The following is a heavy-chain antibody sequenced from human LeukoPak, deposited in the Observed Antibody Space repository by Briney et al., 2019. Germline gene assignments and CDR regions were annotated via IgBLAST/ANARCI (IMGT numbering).Heavy chain of an antibody. CDR3: TRRAAALDAFDI. V-gene: IGHV3-21*01. CDR2: ISSSSRYI. CDR1: GFTFSSYS. D-gene: IGHD6-13*01. J-gene: IGHJ3*02. Sequence: GGSLRLSCAASGFTFSSYSMNWVRQAPGKGLEWVSSISSSSRYIYYADSVKGRFTISRDNAKNSLYLQMNSLRAEDTAVYYCTRRAAALDAFDIWGQGTMVTVSS.